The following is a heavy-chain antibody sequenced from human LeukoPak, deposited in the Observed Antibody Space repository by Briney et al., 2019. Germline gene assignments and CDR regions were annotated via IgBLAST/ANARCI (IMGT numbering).Heavy chain of an antibody. V-gene: IGHV4-61*02. Sequence: SQTLSLTCTVSGGSISSGSYYWSWIRQPAGKGLEWIGRIYTSGSTNYNPSLKSRVTISVDTSKNQFSLKPSSVTAADTAVYYCARYCGGDCYSYYFDYWGQGTLVTVSS. J-gene: IGHJ4*02. CDR3: ARYCGGDCYSYYFDY. CDR2: IYTSGST. CDR1: GGSISSGSYY. D-gene: IGHD2-21*02.